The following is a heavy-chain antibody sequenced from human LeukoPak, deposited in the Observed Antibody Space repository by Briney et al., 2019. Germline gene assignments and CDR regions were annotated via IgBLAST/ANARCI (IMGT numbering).Heavy chain of an antibody. D-gene: IGHD3-10*01. V-gene: IGHV1-46*01. CDR3: ARDLDYYYGSHDY. CDR1: RYTFTRVY. CDR2: INPSGGRT. Sequence: ASAKASSKASRYTFTRVYMHWVRHAPRQGLEWRGIINPSGGRTSNAQKFQGSVTMSRDTSTSTVYMELRSLRSEDTAVYYCARDLDYYYGSHDYWGQGTLVTVSS. J-gene: IGHJ4*02.